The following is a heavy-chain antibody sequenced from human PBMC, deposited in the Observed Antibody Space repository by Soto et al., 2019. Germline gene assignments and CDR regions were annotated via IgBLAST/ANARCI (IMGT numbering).Heavy chain of an antibody. CDR1: GYTFTNFG. Sequence: ASVKVSCKTSGYTFTNFGISWVRQAPGQGLEWMGWVTTDKGKTTYAQKFQGRVTMTTDTSTSTAYMELRSLRSDDTAVYYCARVWGGAFDIWGQGTMVTVSS. V-gene: IGHV1-18*01. J-gene: IGHJ3*02. D-gene: IGHD3-10*01. CDR2: VTTDKGKT. CDR3: ARVWGGAFDI.